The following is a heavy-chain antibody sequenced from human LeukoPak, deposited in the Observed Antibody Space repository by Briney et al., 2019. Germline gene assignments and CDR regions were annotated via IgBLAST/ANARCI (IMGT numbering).Heavy chain of an antibody. J-gene: IGHJ4*02. CDR1: GFTFGDYA. Sequence: GGSLRLSCTASGFTFGDYAMSWVRQAPGKGLEWVGFIRSKAYGGTTEYAASVKGRFTISRDDSKSIAYLQMNSLKTGDTAVYYCTRIGGYSYGYFDYWGQGTLVTVSS. CDR2: IRSKAYGGTT. V-gene: IGHV3-49*04. D-gene: IGHD5-18*01. CDR3: TRIGGYSYGYFDY.